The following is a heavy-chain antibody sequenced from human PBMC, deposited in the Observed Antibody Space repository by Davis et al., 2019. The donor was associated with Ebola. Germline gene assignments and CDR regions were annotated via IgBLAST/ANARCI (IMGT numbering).Heavy chain of an antibody. CDR2: IYYSGST. CDR1: GGSISSYY. V-gene: IGHV4-59*01. D-gene: IGHD3-22*01. Sequence: MPSETLSLTCTVSGGSISSYYWSWIRQPPGKGLEWIGYIYYSGSTYYNPSLKSRVTISVDTSKNQFSLKLSSVTAADTAVYYCARESYYYDSSGYSRGGFDYWGQGTLVTVSS. J-gene: IGHJ4*02. CDR3: ARESYYYDSSGYSRGGFDY.